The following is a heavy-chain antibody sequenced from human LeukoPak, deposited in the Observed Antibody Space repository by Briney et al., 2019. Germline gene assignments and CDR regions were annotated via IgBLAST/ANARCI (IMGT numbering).Heavy chain of an antibody. V-gene: IGHV3-74*01. CDR1: GFTFSIYW. Sequence: GGSLRLSCGASGFTFSIYWMHWVRQAPGKGLVWVSRINSDGSSTNYADSVKGRFTISRDNAKNTLYLQMGSLRADDMAVYYCAREISPGNWFDPWGQGTLVTVSS. CDR2: INSDGSST. CDR3: AREISPGNWFDP. J-gene: IGHJ5*02. D-gene: IGHD1-26*01.